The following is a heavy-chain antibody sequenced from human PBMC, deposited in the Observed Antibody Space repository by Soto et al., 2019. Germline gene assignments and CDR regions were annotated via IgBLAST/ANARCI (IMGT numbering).Heavy chain of an antibody. Sequence: EVQLVETGGGLIQPGGSLRLSCAASGFTVSSNYMSWVRQAPGKGLEWVSVIYSGGSTYYADSVKGRFTISRDNSKNTLYLQMNSLRAEDTAVYYCARSSSWSLRDYWGQGTLVTVSS. V-gene: IGHV3-53*02. D-gene: IGHD6-13*01. CDR1: GFTVSSNY. CDR2: IYSGGST. CDR3: ARSSSWSLRDY. J-gene: IGHJ4*02.